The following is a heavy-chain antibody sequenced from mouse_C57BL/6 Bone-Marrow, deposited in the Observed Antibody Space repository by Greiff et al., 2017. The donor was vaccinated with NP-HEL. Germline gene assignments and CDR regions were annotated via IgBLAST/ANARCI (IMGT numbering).Heavy chain of an antibody. D-gene: IGHD1-1*01. J-gene: IGHJ1*03. CDR2: IYPRSGNT. V-gene: IGHV1-81*01. CDR3: ARGHYGSSYDWYFDV. CDR1: GYTFTSYG. Sequence: VQRVESGAELARPGASVKLSCKASGYTFTSYGISWVKQRTGQGLEWIGEIYPRSGNTYYNEKFKGKATLTADKSSSTAYMELRSLTSEDSAVYFCARGHYGSSYDWYFDVWGTGTTVTVSS.